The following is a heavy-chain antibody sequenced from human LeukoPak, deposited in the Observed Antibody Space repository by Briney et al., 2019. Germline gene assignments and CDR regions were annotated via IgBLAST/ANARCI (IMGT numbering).Heavy chain of an antibody. V-gene: IGHV3-15*01. CDR3: TTDRVGATTRFDY. Sequence: GGSLRLPCAASGFTFSNAWMSWVRQAPGKGLEWLGRIKSKTDGGTTDYAAPVKGRFTISRDDSKNTLYLQMNSLKTEDTAVYYCTTDRVGATTRFDYWSQGTLVTVSS. J-gene: IGHJ4*02. D-gene: IGHD1-26*01. CDR2: IKSKTDGGTT. CDR1: GFTFSNAW.